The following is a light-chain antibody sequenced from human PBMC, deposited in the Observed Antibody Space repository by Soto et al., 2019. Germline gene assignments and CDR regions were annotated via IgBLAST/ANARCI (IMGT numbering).Light chain of an antibody. Sequence: ETVLTQSPGTLSLSPGERATLSCTASQSVTSAYVAWYQQKPGQAPRLLIYGASRRASGIPDRFSASGSGTDFTLTISRLEPEDFAVYYCQQYGSSPLYTFGQGTKLEIK. V-gene: IGKV3-20*01. CDR2: GAS. CDR3: QQYGSSPLYT. J-gene: IGKJ2*01. CDR1: QSVTSAY.